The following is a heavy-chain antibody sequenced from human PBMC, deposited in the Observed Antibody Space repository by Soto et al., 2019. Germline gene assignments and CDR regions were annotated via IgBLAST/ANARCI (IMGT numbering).Heavy chain of an antibody. CDR2: IYYSGST. CDR3: AREGTASFDY. J-gene: IGHJ4*02. V-gene: IGHV4-59*01. Sequence: SQTLSLTCTAYGGSMSSYYWSWIRQPPGKGLEWIGYIYYSGSTNYNPSLKSRVTISVDTSKNQFSLKLSSVTAADTAVHYCAREGTASFDYWGQGTLVTGSS. D-gene: IGHD1-1*01. CDR1: GGSMSSYY.